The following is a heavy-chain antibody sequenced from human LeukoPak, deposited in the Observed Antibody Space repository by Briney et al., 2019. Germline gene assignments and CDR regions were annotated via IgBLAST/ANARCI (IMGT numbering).Heavy chain of an antibody. V-gene: IGHV5-51*01. CDR2: IYPGDSDT. CDR3: ARHGLYDFLSGLGNDY. CDR1: GYSFTSYW. J-gene: IGHJ4*02. D-gene: IGHD3-3*01. Sequence: KPGESLKISCKGSGYSFTSYWIGWVRQMPGKGLEWMGIIYPGDSDTRYSPSFQGQVTISADKSISTAYLQWSSLKASDTAMYYCARHGLYDFLSGLGNDYWGQGTLVTVSS.